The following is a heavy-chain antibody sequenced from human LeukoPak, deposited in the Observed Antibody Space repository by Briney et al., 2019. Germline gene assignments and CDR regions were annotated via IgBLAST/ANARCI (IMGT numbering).Heavy chain of an antibody. CDR1: GGSISSYY. V-gene: IGHV4-59*01. Sequence: SETLSLTCTVSGGSISSYYWSWIRQPPGKGLEWIGYIYYSGSTNYNPSLKSRVTISVDTSKNQFSLKLSSVTAADTAVYYCARDRAYSYGHTYYYYMDVWGQGTLVTVSS. D-gene: IGHD5-18*01. J-gene: IGHJ6*03. CDR3: ARDRAYSYGHTYYYYMDV. CDR2: IYYSGST.